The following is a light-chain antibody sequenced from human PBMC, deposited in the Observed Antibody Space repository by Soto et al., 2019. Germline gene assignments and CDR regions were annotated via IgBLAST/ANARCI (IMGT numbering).Light chain of an antibody. CDR2: GAS. V-gene: IGKV3-20*01. CDR3: HQYGNSPQT. J-gene: IGKJ1*01. CDR1: QSVSSSY. Sequence: EIVLTQSPGTLSLSPGERATLSCRASQSVSSSYLAWYQQKPCQAPRLLIYGASSRATGIPDRFSGSGSGTVFTLTINILEPDDFAVYYCHQYGNSPQTFGQGTKVDIK.